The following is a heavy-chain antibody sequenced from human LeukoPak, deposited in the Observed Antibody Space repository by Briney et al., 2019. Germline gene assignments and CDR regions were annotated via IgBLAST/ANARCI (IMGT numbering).Heavy chain of an antibody. J-gene: IGHJ1*01. CDR1: GVTFGDYS. D-gene: IGHD3-3*01. CDR3: SKDPLDY. Sequence: PGGSLRLSCTASGVTFGDYSMSWFRHPPGKGLGWVGFIRNKAYGGTTEYAASVKGRFTISRDDSRSIAYLQMNSLQTEDTAVYYCSKDPLDYWGQGTVVPVST. V-gene: IGHV3-49*03. CDR2: IRNKAYGGTT.